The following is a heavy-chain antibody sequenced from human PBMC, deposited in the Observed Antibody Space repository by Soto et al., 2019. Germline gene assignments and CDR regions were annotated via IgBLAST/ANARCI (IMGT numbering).Heavy chain of an antibody. CDR3: ARNTIFGGVYAFDI. D-gene: IGHD3-3*01. J-gene: IGHJ3*02. V-gene: IGHV2-5*02. Sequence: QITLKESGPTLVKPTQTLTLTCTFSGFSLSTSGVGVGWIRQPPGKALEWLALIYWGDDKRYSPSLKSRLAIIKDTSKKQVVLTMTILDPVDTATYYCARNTIFGGVYAFDIWGQGTMVTVSS. CDR1: GFSLSTSGVG. CDR2: IYWGDDK.